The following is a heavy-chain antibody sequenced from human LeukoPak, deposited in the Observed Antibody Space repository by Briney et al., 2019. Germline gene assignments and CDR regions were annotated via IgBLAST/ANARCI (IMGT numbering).Heavy chain of an antibody. CDR2: INPNSGGT. D-gene: IGHD3-9*01. CDR1: GYTFTGYY. V-gene: IGHV1-2*06. J-gene: IGHJ3*02. Sequence: ASVKVSCKASGYTFTGYYMHWVRQAPGQGLEWMGRINPNSGGTNYAQKFQGRVTMTRDTSISTAYMELSRLRSDDTAVYYCARGYDILTHAFDIWGQGTMVTVSS. CDR3: ARGYDILTHAFDI.